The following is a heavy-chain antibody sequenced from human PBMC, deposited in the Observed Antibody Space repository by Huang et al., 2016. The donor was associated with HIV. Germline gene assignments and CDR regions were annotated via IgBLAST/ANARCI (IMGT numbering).Heavy chain of an antibody. D-gene: IGHD3-3*01. Sequence: QITLKESGPTLVKPTQTLTLTCTFSGFSITTDGAGVGWIRQSPGKALEWLALIFWDDDKRYSPSLKNRLSINKDTSKNQVVLTMTNMDPVDTATYFCAHRQTYDFWSGSFDSWGQGTLVTVSS. V-gene: IGHV2-5*02. J-gene: IGHJ4*02. CDR2: IFWDDDK. CDR1: GFSITTDGAG. CDR3: AHRQTYDFWSGSFDS.